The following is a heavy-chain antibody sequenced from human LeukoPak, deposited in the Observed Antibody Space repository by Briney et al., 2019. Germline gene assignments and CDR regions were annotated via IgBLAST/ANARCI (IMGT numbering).Heavy chain of an antibody. V-gene: IGHV4-34*01. D-gene: IGHD3-16*01. Sequence: SETLSLTCAVYGGSFSGYYWSWIRQPPGKGLEWIGEINHRGSTSYNPSLKSRVTISVDTSKNQFSLKLSSVTAADTAVYYCARAVGGAGRHYFDYWGQGTLVTVSS. CDR3: ARAVGGAGRHYFDY. CDR2: INHRGST. J-gene: IGHJ4*02. CDR1: GGSFSGYY.